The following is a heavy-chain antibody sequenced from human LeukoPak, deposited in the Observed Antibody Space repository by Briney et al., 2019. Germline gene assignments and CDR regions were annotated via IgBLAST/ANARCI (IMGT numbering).Heavy chain of an antibody. V-gene: IGHV3-30*02. CDR3: AKSGGVRFDP. CDR2: IRYDGNNK. J-gene: IGHJ5*02. D-gene: IGHD3-16*01. CDR1: GFTFRSYG. Sequence: PGGSLRLFCAASGFTFRSYGMHWVRQAPGKGLEWVAFIRYDGNNKYYADSVKGRFTISRDNSKNTVYLQMNSLRAEDTAVYYCAKSGGVRFDPWGQGTLVTVSS.